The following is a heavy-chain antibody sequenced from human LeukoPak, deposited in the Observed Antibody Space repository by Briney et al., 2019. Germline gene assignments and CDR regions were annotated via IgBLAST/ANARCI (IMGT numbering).Heavy chain of an antibody. D-gene: IGHD2-15*01. CDR1: GYTFTNYA. J-gene: IGHJ4*02. V-gene: IGHV1-18*01. Sequence: ASVRVSCKASGYTFTNYAISWVRQAPGQGLEWRGWISAYSGNTNYAQKLQGRVTMTTDTSTSTAYMELRSLRSDDTAVYYCARDVGEGYCSGSSCSHYWGQGTLVTVSS. CDR3: ARDVGEGYCSGSSCSHY. CDR2: ISAYSGNT.